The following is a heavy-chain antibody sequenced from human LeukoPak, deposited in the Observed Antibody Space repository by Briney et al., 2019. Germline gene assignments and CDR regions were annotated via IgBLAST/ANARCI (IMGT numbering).Heavy chain of an antibody. CDR2: INPNSGGT. CDR3: ARGGDYDFWSGYRYYYYYMDV. D-gene: IGHD3-3*01. CDR1: GYTFTGYY. J-gene: IGHJ6*03. V-gene: IGHV1-2*02. Sequence: GASVKVSCKASGYTFTGYYMHWVRQAPGQGLEWMGWINPNSGGTNYAQKFQDRVTMTRDTSISTAYMELSRLRSDDTAVYYCARGGDYDFWSGYRYYYYYMDVWGKGTTVTVSS.